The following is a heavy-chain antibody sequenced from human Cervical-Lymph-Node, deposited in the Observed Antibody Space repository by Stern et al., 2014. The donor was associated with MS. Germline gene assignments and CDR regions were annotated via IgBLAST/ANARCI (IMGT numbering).Heavy chain of an antibody. CDR3: ARQESGHTLDD. CDR1: GYSFTSFS. CDR2: IDPSDSYP. D-gene: IGHD3-3*01. V-gene: IGHV5-10-1*01. J-gene: IGHJ4*02. Sequence: EVQLVESGAEVKKPGESLRISCQGSGYSFTSFSINWVRQMPGKGLEWMGRIDPSDSYPNYSPSFQGHVTFSVDRSINTAYLQWDSLKASDTAMYYCARQESGHTLDDWGQGTLVTISS.